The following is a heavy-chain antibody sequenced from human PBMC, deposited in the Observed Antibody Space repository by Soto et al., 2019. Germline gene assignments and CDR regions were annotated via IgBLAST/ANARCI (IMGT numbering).Heavy chain of an antibody. CDR2: IYYSGST. D-gene: IGHD1-26*01. Sequence: PSETLSLTCTVSGGSISSGDYYWSWIRQPPGKGLEWIGYIYYSGSTYYDPSLKSRVTISVDTSKNQFSLKLSSVTAADTAVYYCARVNVYSNQGDYYYYYGMDVWGQGTTVTLSS. CDR1: GGSISSGDYY. CDR3: ARVNVYSNQGDYYYYYGMDV. J-gene: IGHJ6*02. V-gene: IGHV4-30-4*01.